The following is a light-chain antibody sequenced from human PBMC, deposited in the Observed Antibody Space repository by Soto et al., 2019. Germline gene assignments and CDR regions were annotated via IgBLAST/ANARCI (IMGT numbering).Light chain of an antibody. CDR1: SSDVGAYNY. V-gene: IGLV2-14*01. J-gene: IGLJ2*01. CDR3: TSYTTSSSLA. Sequence: QSALTQPASVSGSPGQSITISCTGTSSDVGAYNYVSWYQQHPGKAPKLMIYEVSNRPSGVSNRFSGSKSGNTASLIISGLQAGDEADYYCTSYTTSSSLALGGGTKLTVL. CDR2: EVS.